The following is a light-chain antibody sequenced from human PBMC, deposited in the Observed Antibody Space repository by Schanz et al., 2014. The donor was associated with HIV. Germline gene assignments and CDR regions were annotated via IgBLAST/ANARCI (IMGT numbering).Light chain of an antibody. CDR1: SSDVGGYNY. Sequence: HSALTQPPSASGSPGQSVTISCTGTSSDVGGYNYVSWYQQHPGKAPKLMIYEVSKRPSGVPDRFSGSKSGNTASLTVSGLQAEDEADYYCSSYAGSNWVFGGGTKLTVL. CDR3: SSYAGSNWV. CDR2: EVS. V-gene: IGLV2-8*01. J-gene: IGLJ3*02.